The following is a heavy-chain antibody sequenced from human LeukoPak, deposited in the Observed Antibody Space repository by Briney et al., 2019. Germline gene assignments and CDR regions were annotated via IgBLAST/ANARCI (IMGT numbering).Heavy chain of an antibody. CDR1: GYTFTSYG. J-gene: IGHJ4*02. Sequence: ASVKVSFKASGYTFTSYGVSWVRQAPGQGLEWMGWISAYNGNTNYAHKLQGRVTMTTDTSTSTAYMELRSLRSDDTAVYYCARGGPLYQSKYRNTFDYWGQGTLVTVSS. V-gene: IGHV1-18*01. CDR2: ISAYNGNT. D-gene: IGHD2/OR15-2a*01. CDR3: ARGGPLYQSKYRNTFDY.